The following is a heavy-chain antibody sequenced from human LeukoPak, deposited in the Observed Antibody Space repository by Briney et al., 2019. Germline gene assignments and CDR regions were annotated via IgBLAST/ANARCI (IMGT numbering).Heavy chain of an antibody. Sequence: SETLSLTCTVSGGPISSYYWSWIRQPPGKGLEWIGYIYYSGSTNYNPSLKSRVTISVDTSKNQFSLKLSSVTAADTAVYYCARGNPTSSWSHFAYYYYYMDVWGKGTTVIVSS. V-gene: IGHV4-59*01. CDR2: IYYSGST. CDR1: GGPISSYY. CDR3: ARGNPTSSWSHFAYYYYYMDV. D-gene: IGHD6-13*01. J-gene: IGHJ6*03.